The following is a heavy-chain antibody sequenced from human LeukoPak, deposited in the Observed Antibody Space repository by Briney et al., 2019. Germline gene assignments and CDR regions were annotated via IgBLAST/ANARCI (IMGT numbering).Heavy chain of an antibody. Sequence: PSETLSLTCTVSGYSISSGYYWGWIRQPPGKGLEWIGSIYHSGNTYYNPSLKSRVTISVDTSKNQFSLKLSSVTAADTAVYYCARENGLLDYWGQGTLVTVSS. CDR2: IYHSGNT. CDR3: ARENGLLDY. V-gene: IGHV4-38-2*02. CDR1: GYSISSGYY. D-gene: IGHD1-26*01. J-gene: IGHJ4*02.